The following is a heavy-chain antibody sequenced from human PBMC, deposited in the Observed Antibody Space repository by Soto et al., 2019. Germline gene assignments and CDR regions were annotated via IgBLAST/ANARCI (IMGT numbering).Heavy chain of an antibody. CDR2: ISYDGSNK. Sequence: QVQLVESGGGVVQPGRSLRLSCAASGFTFSSYGMHWVRQAPDKGLEWVAVISYDGSNKYYADSVKGRFTISRDNSKNTLYLQMNSLRAEDTAVYYCAKDRGIVVVTAPLDYWGQGTLVTVSS. CDR3: AKDRGIVVVTAPLDY. V-gene: IGHV3-30*18. CDR1: GFTFSSYG. D-gene: IGHD2-21*02. J-gene: IGHJ4*02.